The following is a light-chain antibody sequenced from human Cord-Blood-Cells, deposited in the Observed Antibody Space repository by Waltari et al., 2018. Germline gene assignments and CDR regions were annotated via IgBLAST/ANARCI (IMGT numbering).Light chain of an antibody. CDR1: QSVSSY. CDR3: QQRSNPLT. J-gene: IGKJ4*01. V-gene: IGKV3-11*01. Sequence: EIVLTQSSATLSLSPGASATLSCRASQSVSSYLAWYQQKPGQAPRLLIYDAYNRATGIPARFSGSGSGTDFTLTISSLEPEDFAVYYCQQRSNPLTFGGGTKVEIK. CDR2: DAY.